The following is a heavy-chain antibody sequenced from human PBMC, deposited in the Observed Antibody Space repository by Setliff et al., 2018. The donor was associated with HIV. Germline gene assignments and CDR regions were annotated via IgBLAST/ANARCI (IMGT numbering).Heavy chain of an antibody. CDR1: GYTFTGYF. CDR2: INPNSGGT. Sequence: ASVKVSCKASGYTFTGYFIHWVRQAPGQGLEWMGWINPNSGGTNYAQEFQGRVTVTRDTSISTAYMELRRLRSDDTAVYYCARGAFVVIPTARHDFDYWGQGALVTVSS. D-gene: IGHD2-2*01. CDR3: ARGAFVVIPTARHDFDY. V-gene: IGHV1-2*02. J-gene: IGHJ4*02.